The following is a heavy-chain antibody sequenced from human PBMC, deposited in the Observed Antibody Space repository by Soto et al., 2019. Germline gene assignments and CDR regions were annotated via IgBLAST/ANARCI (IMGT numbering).Heavy chain of an antibody. V-gene: IGHV4-30-2*01. CDR3: FRAEAGIRDVRSVSAFLLNRSSDL. CDR2: ISLSGRT. D-gene: IGHD3-10*02. Sequence: HPPGKGLEWIAYISLSGRTYYNPSLKGRVTVSVDRSKNQFSLKLDSVSAADTAIYFFFRAEAGIRDVRSVSAFLLNRSSDL. J-gene: IGHJ2*01.